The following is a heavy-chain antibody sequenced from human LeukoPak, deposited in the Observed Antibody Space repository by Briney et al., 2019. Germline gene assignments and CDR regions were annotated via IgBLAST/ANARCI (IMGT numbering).Heavy chain of an antibody. CDR1: GFTFSSYS. Sequence: PGGALRLSCGASGFTFSSYSMNWVRQAPGKGLEWVSSISSSSSYIYYADSVKGRFTISRDNAKNSLYLQMNSLRAEDTAVYYCARDLSWTVAGYMDVWGKGTTVTVSS. CDR2: ISSSSSYI. CDR3: ARDLSWTVAGYMDV. V-gene: IGHV3-21*01. D-gene: IGHD2-15*01. J-gene: IGHJ6*03.